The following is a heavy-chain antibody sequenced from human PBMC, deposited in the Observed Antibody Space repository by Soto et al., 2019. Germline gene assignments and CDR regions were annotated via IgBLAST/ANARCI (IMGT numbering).Heavy chain of an antibody. CDR2: VNHNGKT. CDR3: ARRRGTTHAVWYFDL. J-gene: IGHJ2*01. V-gene: IGHV4-59*08. D-gene: IGHD1-26*01. CDR1: GDFISSHY. Sequence: QVQLQESGPGLVKPSETLSLTCTVSGDFISSHYWSWIRQPPGKGLEWIVYVNHNGKTDSNPSLKSRVTISMDTSKNPSSLSLASATAADTAVYYCARRRGTTHAVWYFDLWGRGTLVTVSS.